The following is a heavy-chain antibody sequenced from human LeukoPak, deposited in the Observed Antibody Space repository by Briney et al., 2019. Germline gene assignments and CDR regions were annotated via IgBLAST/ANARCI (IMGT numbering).Heavy chain of an antibody. D-gene: IGHD3-10*02. V-gene: IGHV4-39*07. CDR2: IYYSGST. CDR3: ARGPVFGLRYGMDV. Sequence: PSETLSLTCTVSGGSISSSSYYWGWIRQPPGKGLEWIGSIYYSGSTYYNPSLKSRVTISVDTSKNQFSLKLSSVTAADTAVYYCARGPVFGLRYGMDVWGQGTTVTVSS. J-gene: IGHJ6*02. CDR1: GGSISSSSYY.